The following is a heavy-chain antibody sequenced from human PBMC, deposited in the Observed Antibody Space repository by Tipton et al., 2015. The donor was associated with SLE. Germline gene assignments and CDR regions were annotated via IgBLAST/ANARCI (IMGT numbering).Heavy chain of an antibody. Sequence: TLSLTCTVSGGPISSYYWSWIRQPAGKGLEWIGRIYTSGSTNYNPSLKSRVTMSVDTSKNQFSLKLSSVTAADTAVYYCASTTYYDFWSGYYRVDAFDIWGQGTMVTVSS. J-gene: IGHJ3*02. CDR3: ASTTYYDFWSGYYRVDAFDI. CDR1: GGPISSYY. CDR2: IYTSGST. D-gene: IGHD3-3*01. V-gene: IGHV4-4*07.